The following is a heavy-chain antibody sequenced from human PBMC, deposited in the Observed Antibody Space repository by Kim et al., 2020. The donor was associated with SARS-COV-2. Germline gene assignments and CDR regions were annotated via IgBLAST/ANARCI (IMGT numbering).Heavy chain of an antibody. J-gene: IGHJ6*02. CDR3: ARDCSSTSCYTDFGGNYYYYGVDV. V-gene: IGHV3-48*02. CDR2: ISSSSSTI. CDR1: GFTFSSYS. Sequence: GGSLRLSCAASGFTFSSYSMNWVRQAPGKGLEWVSYISSSSSTIYYADSVKGRFTISRDNAKNSLYLQMNSLRDEDTAVYYCARDCSSTSCYTDFGGNYYYYGVDVWGQGATVTVSS. D-gene: IGHD2-2*02.